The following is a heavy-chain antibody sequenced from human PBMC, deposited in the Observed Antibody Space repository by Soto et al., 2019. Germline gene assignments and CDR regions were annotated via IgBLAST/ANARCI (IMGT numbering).Heavy chain of an antibody. V-gene: IGHV4-34*01. Sequence: QVQLQQWGAGLLKPSETLSLTCAVYGGSFSGYYWSWIRQPPGKGLEWIGEITHSGSTNYNPSLKSRVTISVDSSKNQFSLKLSSVTAADTAVYDCARERFLEWCPSLYDYGMDVWGQGTTVTGSS. D-gene: IGHD3-3*01. CDR3: ARERFLEWCPSLYDYGMDV. CDR2: ITHSGST. CDR1: GGSFSGYY. J-gene: IGHJ6*02.